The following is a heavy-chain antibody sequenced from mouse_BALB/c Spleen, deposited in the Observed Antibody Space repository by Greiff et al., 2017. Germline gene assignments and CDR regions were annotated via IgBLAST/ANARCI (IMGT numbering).Heavy chain of an antibody. Sequence: VQLQQSGAELVKPGASVKLSCKASGYTFTSYYMYWVKQRPGQGLEWIGEINPSNGGTNFNEKFKSKATLTVDKSSSTAYMQLSSLTSEDSAVYDCTRGRAAYAMDYWGQGTSVTVSS. J-gene: IGHJ4*01. D-gene: IGHD3-3*01. CDR2: INPSNGGT. CDR3: TRGRAAYAMDY. CDR1: GYTFTSYY. V-gene: IGHV1S81*02.